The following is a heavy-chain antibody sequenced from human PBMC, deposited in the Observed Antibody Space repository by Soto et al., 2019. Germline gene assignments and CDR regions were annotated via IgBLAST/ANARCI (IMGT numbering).Heavy chain of an antibody. Sequence: EVQLLESGGGLVQPGGSLRLSCAASGFTFNNYAMTWVRQAPGKGLEWVSAISGGGDTTSYADSVKGRFTVSRDGSKNSGYLQMSSLRAEDTGLYYCAKGRGGSGSLTPRVDFWGQGTLVTVSS. D-gene: IGHD3-10*01. CDR2: ISGGGDTT. CDR1: GFTFNNYA. J-gene: IGHJ4*02. CDR3: AKGRGGSGSLTPRVDF. V-gene: IGHV3-23*01.